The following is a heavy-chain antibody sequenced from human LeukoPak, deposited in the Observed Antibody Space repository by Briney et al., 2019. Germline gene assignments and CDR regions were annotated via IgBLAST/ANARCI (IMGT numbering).Heavy chain of an antibody. CDR2: ISYDGSNK. V-gene: IGHV3-30*18. D-gene: IGHD6-19*01. CDR3: AKDQWLLDY. Sequence: GGSLRLSCAASGFTVSSTHMNWVRQAPGKGLEWVTVISYDGSNKDYADSVKGRFTISRDNSKNTLYLQMNRLRAEDTAVYYCAKDQWLLDYWGQGTLVTVSS. J-gene: IGHJ4*02. CDR1: GFTVSSTH.